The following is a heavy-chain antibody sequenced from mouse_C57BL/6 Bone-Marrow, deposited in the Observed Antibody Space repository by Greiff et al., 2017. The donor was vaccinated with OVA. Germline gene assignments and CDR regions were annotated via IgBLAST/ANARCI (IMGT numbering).Heavy chain of an antibody. CDR3: ARNLYTYWYFDV. D-gene: IGHD2-1*01. CDR1: GFSLTSYG. J-gene: IGHJ1*03. CDR2: IWSGGST. V-gene: IGHV2-2*01. Sequence: VQLVESGPGLVQPSQSLSITCTVSGFSLTSYGVHWVRQSPGKGLEWLGVIWSGGSTDYNAAFISRLSISKDNSKSQVFFKMNSLQADDTAIYYCARNLYTYWYFDVWGTGTTVTVSS.